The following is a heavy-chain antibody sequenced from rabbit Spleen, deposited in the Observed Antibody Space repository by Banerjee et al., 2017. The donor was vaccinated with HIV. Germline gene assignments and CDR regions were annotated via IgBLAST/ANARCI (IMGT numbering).Heavy chain of an antibody. D-gene: IGHD8-1*01. CDR2: IDGGSSGFT. Sequence: QEQLEESGGGLVKPGGTLTLTCTASGFDLSSYYYMCWVRQAPGKGLEWIACIDGGSSGFTYFASWAKGRFTCSKASSTTVTLQMTRLTAADTATYFCARDTASSFSSYGMDLWGPGTLVTVS. J-gene: IGHJ6*01. V-gene: IGHV1S45*01. CDR1: GFDLSSYYY. CDR3: ARDTASSFSSYGMDL.